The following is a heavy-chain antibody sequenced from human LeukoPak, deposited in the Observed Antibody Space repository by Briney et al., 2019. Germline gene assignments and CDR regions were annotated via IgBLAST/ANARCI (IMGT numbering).Heavy chain of an antibody. CDR3: ARGGSAARYDYDRHDY. CDR2: IFPGDSDT. CDR1: GYSFPAYW. Sequence: GESLKISCKGSGYSFPAYWIGWVRQMPGKGLEWMGIIFPGDSDTRYSPSFQGQVTISADKSLSTAYLQWSSLRSEDTAVYYCARGGSAARYDYDRHDYWGQGTLVTVSS. D-gene: IGHD3-22*01. J-gene: IGHJ4*02. V-gene: IGHV5-51*01.